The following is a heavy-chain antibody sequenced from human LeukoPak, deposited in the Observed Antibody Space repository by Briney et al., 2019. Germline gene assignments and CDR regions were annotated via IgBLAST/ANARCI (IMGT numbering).Heavy chain of an antibody. CDR3: TGSFGELSFFAY. J-gene: IGHJ4*02. Sequence: GGSLRLSCTASGFTFGDYGMSWVRQAPGKGLEWVGFIRSKAYGRTTEYAASVKGRFTISRDDSKSIAYLQVNSLKTEDTAVYYCTGSFGELSFFAYWGQGTLVTVSS. D-gene: IGHD3-10*01. CDR2: IRSKAYGRTT. V-gene: IGHV3-49*04. CDR1: GFTFGDYG.